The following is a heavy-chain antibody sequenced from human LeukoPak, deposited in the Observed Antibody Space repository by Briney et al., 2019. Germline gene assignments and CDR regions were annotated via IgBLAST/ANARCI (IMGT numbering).Heavy chain of an antibody. D-gene: IGHD2-2*01. CDR2: IIPIFGTA. CDR1: GGTFSSYA. CDR3: ARGCSSTSCYVENWFDP. Sequence: ASVKVSCKASGGTFSSYAISRVRQAPGQGLEWMGGIIPIFGTANYAQKFQGRVTIIADESTSTAYMELSSLRSEDTAVYYCARGCSSTSCYVENWFDPWGQGTLVTVSS. J-gene: IGHJ5*02. V-gene: IGHV1-69*13.